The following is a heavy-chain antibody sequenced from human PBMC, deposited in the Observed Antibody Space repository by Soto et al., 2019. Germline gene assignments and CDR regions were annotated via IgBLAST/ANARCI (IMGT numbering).Heavy chain of an antibody. J-gene: IGHJ3*02. D-gene: IGHD3-3*01. CDR1: GFTFGDYG. CDR2: ITWNSGNI. Sequence: EVQLVESGGGLVQPGRSLRLSCVASGFTFGDYGMHWVRQAPGRGPEWVSGITWNSGNIAYAETVKGRFTISRDNAKNSLYLQMNSLRAEDTALSYCLKEGLTSLFGLVYDGSNIWGHGTMVIVSS. V-gene: IGHV3-9*01. CDR3: LKEGLTSLFGLVYDGSNI.